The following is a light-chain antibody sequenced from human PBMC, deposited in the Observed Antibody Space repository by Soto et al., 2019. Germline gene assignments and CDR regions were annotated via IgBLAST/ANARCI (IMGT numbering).Light chain of an antibody. CDR2: EVS. CDR1: SSDVGGYNY. Sequence: QSALTQPASVSGSPGQSITISCTGTSSDVGGYNYVPWYQQHPGKAPKLMIYEVSNRPSGVSNRFSGSKSGNTASLTISGLQADDEADYYCSSYTSSSTLVVFGGGTQLTVL. CDR3: SSYTSSSTLVV. V-gene: IGLV2-14*01. J-gene: IGLJ2*01.